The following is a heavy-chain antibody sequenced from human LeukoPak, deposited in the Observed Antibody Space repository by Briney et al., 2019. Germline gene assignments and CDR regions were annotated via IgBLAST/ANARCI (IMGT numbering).Heavy chain of an antibody. Sequence: GGSLRLSCAASGFTFSSYGMHWVRQAPGKGLEWVAFIRYDGSNKYYADSVKGRSTISRDNSKNTLYLQMNSLRAEDTAVYYCAKAGYYYGSGSYIDYWGQGTLVTVSS. J-gene: IGHJ4*02. CDR2: IRYDGSNK. CDR3: AKAGYYYGSGSYIDY. CDR1: GFTFSSYG. V-gene: IGHV3-30*02. D-gene: IGHD3-10*01.